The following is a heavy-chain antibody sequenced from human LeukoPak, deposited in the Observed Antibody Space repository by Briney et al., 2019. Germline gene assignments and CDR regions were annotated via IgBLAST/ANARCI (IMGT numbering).Heavy chain of an antibody. D-gene: IGHD2-2*01. Sequence: ASVKVSCKASGYTFTDYYMRWVRQAPGHGLEWMGWIYPDSGGTNYAQKFQGRVTITADKSTSTAYMELSSLRSEDTAVYYCAGREGILREYQLSHWGWNYGMDVWGQGTMVTVSS. V-gene: IGHV1-2*02. CDR1: GYTFTDYY. CDR3: AGREGILREYQLSHWGWNYGMDV. CDR2: IYPDSGGT. J-gene: IGHJ6*02.